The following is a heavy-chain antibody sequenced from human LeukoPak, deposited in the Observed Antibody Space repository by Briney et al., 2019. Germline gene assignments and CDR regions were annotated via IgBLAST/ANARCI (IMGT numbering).Heavy chain of an antibody. CDR2: IFNNRTT. Sequence: SETLSLTCTVSDASFRSAYWSWLRQPPGKGLEWIGFIFNNRTTTSNPSLKSRVTIFVDASKNQFSLRLRSVTDADTAVYYCARHAGGWIFDPWGQGILVTVSS. V-gene: IGHV4-59*08. CDR3: ARHAGGWIFDP. J-gene: IGHJ5*02. CDR1: DASFRSAY. D-gene: IGHD6-19*01.